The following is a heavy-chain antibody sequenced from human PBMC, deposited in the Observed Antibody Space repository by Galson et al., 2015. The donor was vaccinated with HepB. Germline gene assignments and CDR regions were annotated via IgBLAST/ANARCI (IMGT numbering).Heavy chain of an antibody. Sequence: QSGAEVKKPGESLKISCQGSGYTFARHWVGWVRQMPGKGLEWMGIIYPDDSDTRFSPSFQGHVTISVDKSISTAFLEWSSLKASDTAIYYCATGTAAGTLLDPWGQGTLVTVSS. CDR1: GYTFARHW. CDR3: ATGTAAGTLLDP. CDR2: IYPDDSDT. V-gene: IGHV5-51*03. D-gene: IGHD6-13*01. J-gene: IGHJ5*02.